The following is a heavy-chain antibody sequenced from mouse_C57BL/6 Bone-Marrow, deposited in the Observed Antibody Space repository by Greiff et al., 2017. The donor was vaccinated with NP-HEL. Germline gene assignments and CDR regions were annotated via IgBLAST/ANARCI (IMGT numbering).Heavy chain of an antibody. V-gene: IGHV1-72*01. CDR3: ARYYYGSSSFDY. Sequence: QVQLQQPGAELVKPGASVKLSCKASGYTFTSYLMHWVKQRPGRGLEWIGSIDPNSGGTKYNEKFKSKATLTVDKPSSTAYMQLNRLTSEDSAVYYCARYYYGSSSFDYWGQGTTLTVSS. CDR2: IDPNSGGT. CDR1: GYTFTSYL. J-gene: IGHJ2*01. D-gene: IGHD1-1*01.